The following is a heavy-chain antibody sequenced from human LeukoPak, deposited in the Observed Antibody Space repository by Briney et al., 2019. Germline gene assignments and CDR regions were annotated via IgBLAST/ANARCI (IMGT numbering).Heavy chain of an antibody. Sequence: PSETLSLTCTVSGGSISSGDYYWSWIRQPPGKGLEWIGYIYYSGSTYYNPSLKSRVTISVDTSKNQFSLKLSSVTAADTAVYYCARELGLDYYDSRPSDYWGQGTLVTVSS. CDR1: GGSISSGDYY. CDR3: ARELGLDYYDSRPSDY. CDR2: IYYSGST. D-gene: IGHD3-22*01. V-gene: IGHV4-30-4*01. J-gene: IGHJ4*02.